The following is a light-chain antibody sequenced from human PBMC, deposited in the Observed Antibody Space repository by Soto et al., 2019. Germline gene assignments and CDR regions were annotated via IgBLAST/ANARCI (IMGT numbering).Light chain of an antibody. V-gene: IGLV2-14*01. CDR1: SSDVGGYEY. CDR2: AVT. J-gene: IGLJ2*01. Sequence: QSALTQPASVSGSPGQSITISCTGTSSDVGGYEYVSWYQQHPGKAPKLMIYAVTNRPSGVSNRFAGSKSGNTASLTISGLQAYDEADYYCSSYSISNTLVVFGGGTKVTVL. CDR3: SSYSISNTLVV.